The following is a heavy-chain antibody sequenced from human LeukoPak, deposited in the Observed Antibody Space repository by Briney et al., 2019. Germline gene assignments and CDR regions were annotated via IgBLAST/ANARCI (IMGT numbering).Heavy chain of an antibody. J-gene: IGHJ5*02. D-gene: IGHD3-10*01. Sequence: SETLSLTCAVYGGSFSGYYWSWIRQPPGKGLEWIGSIYYSGSTSYNPSLKSRVTMTVDTSKSQFSLKLSSVTAADTAVYFCARSPHIWFAERGWFDPWGQGTLVTVSS. V-gene: IGHV4-34*01. CDR2: IYYSGST. CDR3: ARSPHIWFAERGWFDP. CDR1: GGSFSGYY.